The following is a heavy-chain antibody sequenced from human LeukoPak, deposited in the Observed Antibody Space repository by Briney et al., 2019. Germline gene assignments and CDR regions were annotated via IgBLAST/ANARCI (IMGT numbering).Heavy chain of an antibody. Sequence: GGSLRLSCAASGFTFSSYGMHWVRQAPGKGLEWVTVISYDGSNKYYADSVKGRFTISRDNSKNTLYLRMNSLRAEDTAVYYCAKEKGIAVAGIFDYWGQGTLVTVSS. CDR1: GFTFSSYG. J-gene: IGHJ4*02. V-gene: IGHV3-30*18. D-gene: IGHD6-19*01. CDR3: AKEKGIAVAGIFDY. CDR2: ISYDGSNK.